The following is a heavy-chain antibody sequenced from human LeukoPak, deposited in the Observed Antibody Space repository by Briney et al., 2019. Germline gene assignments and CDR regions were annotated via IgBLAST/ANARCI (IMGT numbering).Heavy chain of an antibody. V-gene: IGHV3-7*03. CDR1: GLNFSSYW. CDR3: ARDRRGPFDY. D-gene: IGHD3-10*01. J-gene: IGHJ4*02. CDR2: IKQDGSEK. Sequence: PGGSLRLSCAASGLNFSSYWMTWVRQAPGKGLEWVANIKQDGSEKYYVDSLKGRFTISRDNAKNSLYLQMNSLRADDTGVYYCARDRRGPFDYWGQGTLVTVSS.